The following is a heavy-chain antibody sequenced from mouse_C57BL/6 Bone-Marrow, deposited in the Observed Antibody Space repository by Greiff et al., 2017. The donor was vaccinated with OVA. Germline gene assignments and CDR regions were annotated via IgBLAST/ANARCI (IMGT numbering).Heavy chain of an antibody. Sequence: QVQLQQPGAELVRPGTSVKLSCKASCYTFTSYWMHWVKQRPGQGLEWIGVTDPSDSYTNYNQKFTGTATLTVDTSSSTAYMQLSSLTSEDSAVYYCARRGGYLLWFPFDYWGQGTTLTVSS. V-gene: IGHV1-59*01. CDR3: ARRGGYLLWFPFDY. CDR1: CYTFTSYW. D-gene: IGHD2-2*01. CDR2: TDPSDSYT. J-gene: IGHJ2*01.